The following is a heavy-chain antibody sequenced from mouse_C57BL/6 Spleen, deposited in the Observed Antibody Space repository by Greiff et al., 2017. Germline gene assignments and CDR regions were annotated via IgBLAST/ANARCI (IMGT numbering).Heavy chain of an antibody. V-gene: IGHV5-9*01. D-gene: IGHD2-14*01. Sequence: EVMLVESGGGLVKPGGSLKLSCAASGFTFSSYTMSWVRQTPEKRLEWVATISGGGGNTYYPDSVKGRFTIARDNAKNTLYLQMSSLRSEDTALYYCARPGVIGYAMDYWGQGTSVTVSS. CDR3: ARPGVIGYAMDY. CDR1: GFTFSSYT. CDR2: ISGGGGNT. J-gene: IGHJ4*01.